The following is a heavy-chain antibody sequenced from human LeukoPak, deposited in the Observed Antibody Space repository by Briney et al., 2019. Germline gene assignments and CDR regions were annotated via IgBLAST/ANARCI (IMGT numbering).Heavy chain of an antibody. CDR2: IYYSGST. J-gene: IGHJ4*02. D-gene: IGHD3-3*01. CDR3: ARRGRTFWYYFDY. CDR1: GGSISSYY. V-gene: IGHV4-59*08. Sequence: SETLSLTCTVSGGSISSYYWSWIRQPPGKGLEWIGYIYYSGSTNYNPSLKSRVTISVDTSKNQFSLKLSSVTAADTAVYYCARRGRTFWYYFDYWGQGTLVTVSS.